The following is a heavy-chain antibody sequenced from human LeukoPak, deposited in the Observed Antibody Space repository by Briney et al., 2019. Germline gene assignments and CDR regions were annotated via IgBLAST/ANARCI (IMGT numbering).Heavy chain of an antibody. CDR2: IYPSDSDT. Sequence: GESLKISCQGSEYSFATYWIAWLRQMPGKGLEWMGIIYPSDSDTRYSPSFQGQVTISADKSIKTAYLQWSSLKASDTATYYCARPLQGIVGTTGFDYWGQGTLVTVSS. CDR3: ARPLQGIVGTTGFDY. J-gene: IGHJ4*02. V-gene: IGHV5-51*01. CDR1: EYSFATYW. D-gene: IGHD1-26*01.